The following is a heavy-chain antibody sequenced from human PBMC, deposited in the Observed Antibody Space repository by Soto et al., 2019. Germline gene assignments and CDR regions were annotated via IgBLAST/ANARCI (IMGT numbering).Heavy chain of an antibody. CDR3: ARDRVYYYDSSGYYNFDF. J-gene: IGHJ4*02. Sequence: ESGGGVVQPGRSLRVSCAASGFTFSHYAMHWVRQAPGTGLEWVAVVSYDGTKQFYADSVKGRFTISRDSSKSTLYLQMNNLRDEDTAVYYCARDRVYYYDSSGYYNFDFWGQGTLVTVSS. CDR2: VSYDGTKQ. CDR1: GFTFSHYA. V-gene: IGHV3-30-3*01. D-gene: IGHD3-22*01.